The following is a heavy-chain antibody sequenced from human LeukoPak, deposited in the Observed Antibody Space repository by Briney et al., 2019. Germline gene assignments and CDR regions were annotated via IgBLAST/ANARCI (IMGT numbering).Heavy chain of an antibody. V-gene: IGHV3-23*01. CDR1: GFTFSSYV. Sequence: GGSLRLSCAASGFTFSSYVMSWVRQAPGKGLEWVSAISGSGGSTYYADSVKGRFTISRDNSKNTLYMQMNSLRAEDTAVYYCARRDEDESWNYWGQGTLVTVSS. J-gene: IGHJ4*02. D-gene: IGHD3-3*01. CDR3: ARRDEDESWNY. CDR2: ISGSGGST.